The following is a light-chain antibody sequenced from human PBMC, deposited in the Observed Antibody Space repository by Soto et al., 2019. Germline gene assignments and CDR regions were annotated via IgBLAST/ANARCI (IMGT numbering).Light chain of an antibody. CDR1: QSVSSSY. CDR3: HQYGSSPGT. CDR2: GAS. V-gene: IGKV3-20*01. J-gene: IGKJ3*01. Sequence: EIVLTQSPGTLSLSPGERATLSCRASQSVSSSYLAWYQQKPGQTPRLHIYGASTRATGIPDRFSGSGSGTDFTFIINRLEPEDFAVYYCHQYGSSPGTFGPGTKVVIK.